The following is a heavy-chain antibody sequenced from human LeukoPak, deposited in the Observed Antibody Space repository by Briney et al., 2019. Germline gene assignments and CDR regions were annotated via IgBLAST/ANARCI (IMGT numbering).Heavy chain of an antibody. Sequence: PSETLSLTCTVSGGSIISSSYYWGWIRQPPGKGLGWIGTIYHSGSPYYNPSLKSRVTISGDTSKNQFSLKLSSVTAADTAVYYCAKDYGDYSLAWGQGTLVTVSS. D-gene: IGHD4-17*01. CDR2: IYHSGSP. CDR1: GGSIISSSYY. CDR3: AKDYGDYSLA. J-gene: IGHJ5*02. V-gene: IGHV4-39*02.